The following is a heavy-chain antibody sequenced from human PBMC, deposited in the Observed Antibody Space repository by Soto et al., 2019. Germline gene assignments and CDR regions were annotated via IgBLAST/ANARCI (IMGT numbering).Heavy chain of an antibody. D-gene: IGHD7-27*01. Sequence: QVQLVESGGGLVKPGGSLRLSCATSGFTFSDYYMSWIRQAPGQGLEWVSYIDFTGDNIYYADSLQGRFTISRDNAKKSLYLQMDSLRVDDTAVYYCTGAESPDTAYFSLYWGQGTPVTVSS. V-gene: IGHV3-11*01. CDR2: IDFTGDNI. J-gene: IGHJ4*02. CDR3: TGAESPDTAYFSLY. CDR1: GFTFSDYY.